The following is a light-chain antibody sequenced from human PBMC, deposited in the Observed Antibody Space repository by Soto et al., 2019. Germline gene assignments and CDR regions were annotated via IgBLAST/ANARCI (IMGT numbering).Light chain of an antibody. V-gene: IGLV2-14*01. CDR2: EVS. Sequence: QSALTQPASVSGSLGQSITISCTGTSSDVGGYNYVSRYQQHPGKAPKRMIYEVSNRPSGVSNRFSGSRSGNTASLTISGLQAEDEADYYCSSYTSSSTRVFGGGTKRTVL. CDR1: SSDVGGYNY. J-gene: IGLJ3*02. CDR3: SSYTSSSTRV.